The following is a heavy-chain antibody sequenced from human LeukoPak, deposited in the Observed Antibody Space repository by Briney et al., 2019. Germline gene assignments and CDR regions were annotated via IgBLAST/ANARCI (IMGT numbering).Heavy chain of an antibody. J-gene: IGHJ4*02. CDR2: IKQDGSEK. CDR1: GLTFSSNW. CDR3: ARVYTQYCSSTSCNFFDY. Sequence: GGSLRPSCAASGLTFSSNWPSWFGKAPGKGREWVATIKQDGSEKYYVDSVRGRFTISRDNAKNSLYLQMNSLRAEDTAVYYCARVYTQYCSSTSCNFFDYWGQGTLVTVSS. V-gene: IGHV3-7*01. D-gene: IGHD2-2*01.